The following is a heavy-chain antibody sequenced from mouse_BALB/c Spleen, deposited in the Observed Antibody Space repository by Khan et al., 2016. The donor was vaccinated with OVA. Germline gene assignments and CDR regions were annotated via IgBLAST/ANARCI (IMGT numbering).Heavy chain of an antibody. V-gene: IGHV2-6-4*01. J-gene: IGHJ4*01. CDR3: ARAYYRYDGYSAMDY. CDR2: IWGGGGT. D-gene: IGHD2-14*01. Sequence: QVQLKESGPGLVAPSQSLSITCTVSGFSLSRYNIHWVRQPPGKGLEWLGMIWGGGGTDYNSTLKSRLSISKDNYKGQVFLKMNSRQTDDTAMYYCARAYYRYDGYSAMDYWGQGTSVTVSS. CDR1: GFSLSRYN.